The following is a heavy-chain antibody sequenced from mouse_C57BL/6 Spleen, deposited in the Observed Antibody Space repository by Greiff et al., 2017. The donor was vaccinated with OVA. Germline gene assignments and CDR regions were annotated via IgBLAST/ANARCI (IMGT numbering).Heavy chain of an antibody. CDR2: INPNNGGT. D-gene: IGHD2-3*01. CDR1: GYTFTDYN. CDR3: ATYDGYFDY. Sequence: EVKLMESGPELVKPGASVKMSCKASGYTFTDYNMHWVKQSHGKSLEWIGYINPNNGGTSYNQKFKGKATLTVNKSSSTAYMELRSLTSEDSAVYYCATYDGYFDYWGQGTTLTVSS. V-gene: IGHV1-22*01. J-gene: IGHJ2*01.